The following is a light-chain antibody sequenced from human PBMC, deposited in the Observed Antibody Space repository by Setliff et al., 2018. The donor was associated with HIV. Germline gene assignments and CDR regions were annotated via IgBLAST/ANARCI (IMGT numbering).Light chain of an antibody. CDR3: CSNTGSNTYV. CDR2: QAS. CDR1: SGDVGRYNL. V-gene: IGLV2-23*01. Sequence: QSVLTQPASVSGSPGQLITISCTGISGDVGRYNLVSWYQQQPGKPPKLMIYQASKRPSGVSNRFSGSKSGNTASLTISGLQAEDEADYYCCSNTGSNTYVFGTGTKVTVL. J-gene: IGLJ1*01.